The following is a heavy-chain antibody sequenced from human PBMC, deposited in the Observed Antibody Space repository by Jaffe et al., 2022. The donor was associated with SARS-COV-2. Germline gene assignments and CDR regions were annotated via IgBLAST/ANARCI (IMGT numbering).Heavy chain of an antibody. CDR2: ISAYNGNT. D-gene: IGHD3-22*01. CDR1: GYTFTSYI. Sequence: QVQLVQSGAEVKKPGASVKVSCKASGYTFTSYIINWVRQAPGQGLEWMGWISAYNGNTNYAQKLQGRVTMTTDTSTSTAHMELRSLRSDDTAVYYCARGVLRGDSSGPFYHNVMDVWGQGTTVTVSS. CDR3: ARGVLRGDSSGPFYHNVMDV. V-gene: IGHV1-18*01. J-gene: IGHJ6*02.